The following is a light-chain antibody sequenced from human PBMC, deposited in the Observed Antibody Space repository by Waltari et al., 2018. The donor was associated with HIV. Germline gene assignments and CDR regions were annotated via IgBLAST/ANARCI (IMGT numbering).Light chain of an antibody. CDR2: QNN. V-gene: IGLV1-47*01. J-gene: IGLJ3*02. Sequence: QSVLTQPPSASGTPGQRVTISCSGSSSNVVTNYVYWSKQLPGTAPDLVSYQNNQRPLGVPDRFSGSKSGTSASLAISGLRSEDEADYYCATWDDSLSAWLFGGGTRLSVL. CDR3: ATWDDSLSAWL. CDR1: SSNVVTNY.